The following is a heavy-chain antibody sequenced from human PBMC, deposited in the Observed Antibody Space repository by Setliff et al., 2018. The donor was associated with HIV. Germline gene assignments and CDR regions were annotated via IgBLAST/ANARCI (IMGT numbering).Heavy chain of an antibody. V-gene: IGHV3-21*01. Sequence: LRLSCTGSGFNFNFYGMNWVRQTPGKGLEWVSSISSTGTYIYYADSMKGRFTISRDNAKNSLYLQMNSLRADDTAVYYCARETMYDSRGYLSHYFDYWGQGTLVTVSS. CDR1: GFNFNFYG. CDR2: ISSTGTYI. CDR3: ARETMYDSRGYLSHYFDY. J-gene: IGHJ4*02. D-gene: IGHD3-22*01.